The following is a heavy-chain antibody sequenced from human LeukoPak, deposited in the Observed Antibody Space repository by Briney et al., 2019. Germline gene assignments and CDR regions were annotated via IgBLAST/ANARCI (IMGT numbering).Heavy chain of an antibody. CDR3: AKDENFNWFDP. V-gene: IGHV3-23*01. Sequence: GGSLRLSCAASAFTFRSYAMSWVRQAPGKGLEWLSVISGSGGSTYYADSVKGRFTISRDNSKNTLYLQMNSLRAEDTAAYYCAKDENFNWFDPWGQGTLVTVSS. J-gene: IGHJ5*02. CDR2: ISGSGGST. CDR1: AFTFRSYA. D-gene: IGHD3-3*01.